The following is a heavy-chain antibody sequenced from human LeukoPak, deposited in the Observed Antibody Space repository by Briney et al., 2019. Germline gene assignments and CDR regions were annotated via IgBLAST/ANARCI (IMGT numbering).Heavy chain of an antibody. CDR3: ARVPYDYYMDV. CDR1: GGSISSYY. Sequence: SETLSLTCAVSGGSISSYYWSWIRQPPRKRLEWIGYIYYSGSINYNPSLKSRVTISVDTSKNQLSLKLSSVTAADTAVYYCARVPYDYYMDVWGKGTTVTVSS. CDR2: IYYSGSI. V-gene: IGHV4-59*01. J-gene: IGHJ6*03. D-gene: IGHD2-21*01.